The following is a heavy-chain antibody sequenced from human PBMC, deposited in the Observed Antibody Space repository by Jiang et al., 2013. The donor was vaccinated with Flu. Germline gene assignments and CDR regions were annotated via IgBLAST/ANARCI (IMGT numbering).Heavy chain of an antibody. V-gene: IGHV4-59*08. CDR3: ARRNDFDI. J-gene: IGHJ3*02. CDR2: ISHTGDT. CDR1: GGSISSYY. Sequence: GLVKPSETLSLTCTVSGGSISSYYWSWIRQPPGKGLEWIGYISHTGDTSSNPSPTSRITIFRDTSKNQISLKLRSVTAADTAVYYCARRNDFDIWGQGTMVTVSS.